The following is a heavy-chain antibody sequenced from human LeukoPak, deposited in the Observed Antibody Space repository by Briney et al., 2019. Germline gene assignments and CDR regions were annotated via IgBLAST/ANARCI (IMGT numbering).Heavy chain of an antibody. CDR1: GYTFTSYG. CDR3: ARARIAVAGPYYFDY. D-gene: IGHD6-19*01. V-gene: IGHV1-18*01. Sequence: GASVKVSCKASGYTFTSYGISWVRQAPGQGLEWMGWISAYNGNTNYAQKLQGRVTMTTDTSTSTAYMELRSLRTDDTAVYYCARARIAVAGPYYFDYWGQGTLVTVSS. CDR2: ISAYNGNT. J-gene: IGHJ4*02.